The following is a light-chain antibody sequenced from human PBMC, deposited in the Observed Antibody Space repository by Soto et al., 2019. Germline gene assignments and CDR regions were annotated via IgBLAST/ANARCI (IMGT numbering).Light chain of an antibody. CDR3: QQYGSSPRT. CDR2: GAS. V-gene: IGKV3-20*01. Sequence: EIVMTQYQENPPVSLGEGATLSCRASQPISRNLAWYQQKRGQAPRLLIYGASNRATGIPDRFSGSGSGTDFTLTISRLQPEDFAVYYCQQYGSSPRTFGQVT. J-gene: IGKJ1*01. CDR1: QPISRN.